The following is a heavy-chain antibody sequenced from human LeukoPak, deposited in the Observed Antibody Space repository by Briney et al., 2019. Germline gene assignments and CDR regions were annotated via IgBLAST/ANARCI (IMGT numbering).Heavy chain of an antibody. CDR3: ALNPDYYGSGSFDY. CDR1: GFTFSSYA. J-gene: IGHJ4*02. V-gene: IGHV3-7*01. Sequence: QPGRSLRLSCAASGFTFSSYAMHWVRQAPGKGLEWVADIKEDGSEKYYVDSVKGRFTISRDNAKNSLYLQMNSLRAEDTAVYYCALNPDYYGSGSFDYWGQGTLVTVSS. CDR2: IKEDGSEK. D-gene: IGHD3-10*01.